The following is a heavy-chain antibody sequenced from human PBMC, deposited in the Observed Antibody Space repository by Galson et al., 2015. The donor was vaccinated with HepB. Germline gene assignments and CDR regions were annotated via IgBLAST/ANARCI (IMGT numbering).Heavy chain of an antibody. CDR3: AKDLSMGDAPLYSSSSPSDY. D-gene: IGHD6-6*01. V-gene: IGHV3-23*01. J-gene: IGHJ4*02. Sequence: SLRLSCAASGFTFNTYAMHWVRQAPGKGLEWVSAISGSGGSTYYADSVKGRFTISRDNSKNTLYLQMNSLRAEDTAVYYCAKDLSMGDAPLYSSSSPSDYWGQGTLVTVSS. CDR2: ISGSGGST. CDR1: GFTFNTYA.